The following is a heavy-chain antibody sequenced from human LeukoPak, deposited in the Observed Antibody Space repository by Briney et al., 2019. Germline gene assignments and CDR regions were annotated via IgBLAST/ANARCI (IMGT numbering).Heavy chain of an antibody. J-gene: IGHJ4*02. V-gene: IGHV5-51*01. Sequence: GESLKISCKGSGYSFTNNWIGWVCQMPGKGLEWMGIIYPDDSDTTYSPSFQGQVTISADKSISTAYLQWSSLKASDTAIYYCARQRRGYRGYDFDYWGQGTQVTVSS. CDR1: GYSFTNNW. D-gene: IGHD5-12*01. CDR3: ARQRRGYRGYDFDY. CDR2: IYPDDSDT.